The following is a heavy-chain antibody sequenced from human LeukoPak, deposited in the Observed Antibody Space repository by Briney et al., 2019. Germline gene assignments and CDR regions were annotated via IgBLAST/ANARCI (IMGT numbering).Heavy chain of an antibody. CDR2: INSDGSST. CDR1: GFTFSSYW. CDR3: ARVGCSSTSCYRGWFDP. D-gene: IGHD2-2*01. V-gene: IGHV3-74*01. J-gene: IGHJ5*02. Sequence: GGSLKLSCAASGFTFSSYWMHWVRQAPGKGLVWVSRINSDGSSTSYADSVKGRFTISRDNAKNTLYLQMNNLRAEDTAVYYCARVGCSSTSCYRGWFDPWGQGTLVTVSS.